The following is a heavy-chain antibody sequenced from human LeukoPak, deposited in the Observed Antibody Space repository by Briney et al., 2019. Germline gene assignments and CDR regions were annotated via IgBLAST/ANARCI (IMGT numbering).Heavy chain of an antibody. J-gene: IGHJ4*02. CDR3: ARGVRGYSYGSLWYFDY. V-gene: IGHV3-48*04. CDR1: GFTFSSYS. D-gene: IGHD5-18*01. CDR2: ISSSSSTI. Sequence: GGSLRLSRAASGFTFSSYSMNWVRQAPGKGLEWVSYISSSSSTIYYADSVKGRFTISRDNAKNSLYLQMNSLRAEDTAVYYCARGVRGYSYGSLWYFDYWGQGTLVTVSS.